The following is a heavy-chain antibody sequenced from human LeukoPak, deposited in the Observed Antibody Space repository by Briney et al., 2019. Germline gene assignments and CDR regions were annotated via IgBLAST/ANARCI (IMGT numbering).Heavy chain of an antibody. V-gene: IGHV3-21*01. CDR3: ARTSSYSSSWYGEVDYFDY. Sequence: GSLRLSCAASGFTFSSYSMNWVRQAPGKGLEWVSSISSSSSYIYYADSVKGRFTISRDNAKNSLYLQTNSLRAEDTAVYYCARTSSYSSSWYGEVDYFDYWGQGTLVTVSS. D-gene: IGHD6-13*01. CDR2: ISSSSSYI. J-gene: IGHJ4*02. CDR1: GFTFSSYS.